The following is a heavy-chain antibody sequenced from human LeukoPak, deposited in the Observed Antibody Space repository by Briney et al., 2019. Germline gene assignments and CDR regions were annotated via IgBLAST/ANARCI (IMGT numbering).Heavy chain of an antibody. J-gene: IGHJ3*02. D-gene: IGHD3-9*01. CDR1: GFTFSSYA. V-gene: IGHV3-23*01. CDR2: ISGSGGST. CDR3: ARLYDILTQAAFDI. Sequence: GGSLRLTCAASGFTFSSYAMSWVRQAPGKGLEWVSAISGSGGSTYYADSVKGRFTISRDNSKNTLYLQMNSLRAEDTAVYYCARLYDILTQAAFDIWGQGTMVTVSS.